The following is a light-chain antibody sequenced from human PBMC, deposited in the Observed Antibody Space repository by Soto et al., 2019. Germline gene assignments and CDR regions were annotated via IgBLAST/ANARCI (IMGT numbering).Light chain of an antibody. V-gene: IGKV3-20*01. CDR1: QSVSSSY. J-gene: IGKJ4*02. Sequence: EIVLTQSPDTLSLSPGERATLSCRASQSVSSSYLAWYQQKPGQALRLLIYRASSRATGIPDRFSGSGSGTDFTLTISRLEPEDFAVYSCLQYHNLWAFGRGTQVEIK. CDR2: RAS. CDR3: LQYHNLWA.